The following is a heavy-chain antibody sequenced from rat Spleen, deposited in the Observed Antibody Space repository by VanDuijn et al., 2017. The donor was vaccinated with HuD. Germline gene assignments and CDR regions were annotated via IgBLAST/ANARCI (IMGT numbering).Heavy chain of an antibody. J-gene: IGHJ3*01. Sequence: EVQLVESGGGLVQPGRSLKLSCVVSGFTFSIYWMTWIRQAPKKGLEWVATISYDGSRTYYRDSVKGRFTISRYNAKSTLYLQMDSLRSEDTATYYCARHAYRYNSNWFAYWGQGTLVTVSS. V-gene: IGHV5-7*01. CDR3: ARHAYRYNSNWFAY. CDR2: ISYDGSRT. CDR1: GFTFSIYW. D-gene: IGHD1-5*01.